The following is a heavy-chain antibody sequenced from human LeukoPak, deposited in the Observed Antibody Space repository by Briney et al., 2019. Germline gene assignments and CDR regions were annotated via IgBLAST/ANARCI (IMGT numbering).Heavy chain of an antibody. V-gene: IGHV3-23*01. Sequence: GGSLRLSCAASGFIISSYAMTWVRQAPGKGLEWVSAISASGGSTDYADSVKGRMTISRDNSKSRLYLHMNSLTAEDTAVYYCAKLMSDFGSGHYPPLGYCMDVWGQGTPVTVSS. D-gene: IGHD3-3*01. CDR3: AKLMSDFGSGHYPPLGYCMDV. CDR2: ISASGGST. CDR1: GFIISSYA. J-gene: IGHJ6*02.